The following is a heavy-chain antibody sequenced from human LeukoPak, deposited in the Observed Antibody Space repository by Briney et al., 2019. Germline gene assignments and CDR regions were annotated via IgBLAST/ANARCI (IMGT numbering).Heavy chain of an antibody. CDR1: GFTFSNYS. CDR3: ATYIVGPTLDY. V-gene: IGHV3-21*01. D-gene: IGHD1-26*01. Sequence: PGGSLRLSCAASGFTFSNYSMNWVRQAPGKGLEWVSSISSRSSYIYYADSVKGRFTISRDNARNSFYLQLNSLRAEDTALYYCATYIVGPTLDYWGQGALVTVSS. CDR2: ISSRSSYI. J-gene: IGHJ4*02.